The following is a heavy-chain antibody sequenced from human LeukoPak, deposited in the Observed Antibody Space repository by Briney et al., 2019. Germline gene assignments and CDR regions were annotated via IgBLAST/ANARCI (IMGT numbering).Heavy chain of an antibody. J-gene: IGHJ4*02. Sequence: PSETLSLTCTVSGGSISGYYWSWIRQPPGKGLEWIGYIYYSGGTNYNPSLKSRVTILVDTSKNQFSLKLTPVTAADTAVYHCARLRNKYDTSGYYPFDYWGQGTLVTVSS. V-gene: IGHV4-59*08. CDR3: ARLRNKYDTSGYYPFDY. D-gene: IGHD3-22*01. CDR2: IYYSGGT. CDR1: GGSISGYY.